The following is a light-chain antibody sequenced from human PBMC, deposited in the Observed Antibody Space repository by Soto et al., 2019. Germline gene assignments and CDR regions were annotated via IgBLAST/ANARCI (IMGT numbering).Light chain of an antibody. CDR2: GAS. V-gene: IGKV3-20*01. J-gene: IGKJ1*01. CDR1: QSVSNNY. Sequence: ILLTQSPGTLSLSPGERATLSCRASQSVSNNYLAWYQQKPGQAPRLLIYGASNRATGIPDRLSGSGSGADFTLTISRMEPEDFAVYYCQQYGSSGTVGQGTKVDIK. CDR3: QQYGSSGT.